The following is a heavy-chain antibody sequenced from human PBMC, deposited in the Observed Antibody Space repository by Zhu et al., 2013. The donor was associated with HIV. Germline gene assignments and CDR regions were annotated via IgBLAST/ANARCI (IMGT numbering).Heavy chain of an antibody. V-gene: IGHV1-8*01. CDR3: ASYSGYSI. CDR2: MNPNSGNT. J-gene: IGHJ4*02. CDR1: GYTFSSYD. Sequence: QVQTGAAGAEVKKPGAVSEGLCKASGYTFSSYDINWVRQATGQGPEWMGWMNPNSGNTGHAQNFQGRLTMTRDTSTSTAYMELSSLRPDDTAVYYCASYSGYSIWGQGTLVTVSS. D-gene: IGHD5-12*01.